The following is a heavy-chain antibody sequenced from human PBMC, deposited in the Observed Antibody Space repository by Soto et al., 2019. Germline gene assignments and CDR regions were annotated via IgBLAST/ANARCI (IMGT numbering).Heavy chain of an antibody. J-gene: IGHJ6*02. CDR2: IIPIHGIA. D-gene: IGHD3-3*01. V-gene: IGHV1-69*10. CDR3: ARVEDGVVGIVPGMDV. Sequence: SVKVSCKVSGGTFRNYVINWVRQAPGQGLEWMGGIIPIHGIANSTQKFQGRVTITADEATSTAYMEMRSLTFEDTAIYYCARVEDGVVGIVPGMDVWGQGTTVTVSS. CDR1: GGTFRNYV.